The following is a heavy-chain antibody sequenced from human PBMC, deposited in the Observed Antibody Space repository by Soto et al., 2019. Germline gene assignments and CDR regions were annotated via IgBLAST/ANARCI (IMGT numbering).Heavy chain of an antibody. CDR3: ARGNYDYVWGRYRDVDY. D-gene: IGHD3-16*02. V-gene: IGHV1-69*02. J-gene: IGHJ4*02. CDR2: IIPILGIA. Sequence: QVQLVQSGAEVKKPGSSVKVSCKASGGTFSSYTISWVRQAPGQGLEWMGRIIPILGIANYAQKFQGRVTITADKSTSTAYMELSSLRSEDTAVYYCARGNYDYVWGRYRDVDYWGQGTLVTVSS. CDR1: GGTFSSYT.